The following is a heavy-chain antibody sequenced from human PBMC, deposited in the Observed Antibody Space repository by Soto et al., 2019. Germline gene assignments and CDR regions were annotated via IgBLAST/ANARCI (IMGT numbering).Heavy chain of an antibody. V-gene: IGHV4-34*01. CDR2: INHSGST. J-gene: IGHJ4*02. CDR1: GGSFSGYY. CDR3: ARAYYDSSGYYLPFS. D-gene: IGHD3-22*01. Sequence: SETLSLTCAVYGGSFSGYYWSWIRQPPGKGLEWIGEINHSGSTNYNPSLKSRVTISVDTSKNQFSLKLSSVTAADTAVYYCARAYYDSSGYYLPFSWGQGTLVTVS.